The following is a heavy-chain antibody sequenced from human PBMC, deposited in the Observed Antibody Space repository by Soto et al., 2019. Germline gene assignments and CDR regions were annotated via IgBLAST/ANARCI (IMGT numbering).Heavy chain of an antibody. CDR2: ISYDGNKK. CDR3: ASGLGYCSGGSCH. CDR1: GLTFSAYV. V-gene: IGHV3-30-3*01. D-gene: IGHD2-15*01. J-gene: IGHJ4*02. Sequence: QVQLVESGGGVVQPGRSLRLSCAASGLTFSAYVMHWVRQAPGKGLEWVALISYDGNKKYYADSVKGRFTISRDNSKNTLFLQMNSLRVDDTAVYYCASGLGYCSGGSCHWGQGTLVTVSS.